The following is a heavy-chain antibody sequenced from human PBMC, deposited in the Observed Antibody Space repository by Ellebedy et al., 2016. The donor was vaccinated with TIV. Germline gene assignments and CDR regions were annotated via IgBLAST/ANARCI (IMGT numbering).Heavy chain of an antibody. D-gene: IGHD6-13*01. CDR3: ARDQAEGRSSDY. CDR2: INPSGGST. Sequence: AASVKVSCKASGYTFTSYHMQWVRRAPGQGLEWMGIINPSGGSTDYAQKFQGRVTMTRDTSTSTVYMELSSLRSEDTAVYYCARDQAEGRSSDYWGQGTLVTVSS. CDR1: GYTFTSYH. V-gene: IGHV1-46*01. J-gene: IGHJ4*02.